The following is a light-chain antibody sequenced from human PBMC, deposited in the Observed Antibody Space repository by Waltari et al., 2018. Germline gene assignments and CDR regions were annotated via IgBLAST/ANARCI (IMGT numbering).Light chain of an antibody. CDR2: GNN. V-gene: IGLV1-40*01. CDR1: PSNPGKGHH. Sequence: QSVLTQPPSVSGTPGQRVPIPCPGSPSNPGKGHHVPWYQKIPGTAPKLLIFGNNNRPSGVPDRFSGSKSGTSASLAITGLQAEDEGDYYCQSFDSRLSDGVVFGGGTKVTVL. CDR3: QSFDSRLSDGVV. J-gene: IGLJ2*01.